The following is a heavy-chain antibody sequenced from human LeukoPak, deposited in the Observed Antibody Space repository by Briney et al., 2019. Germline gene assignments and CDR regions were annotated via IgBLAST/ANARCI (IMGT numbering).Heavy chain of an antibody. CDR1: GESFSGYY. D-gene: IGHD1-26*01. CDR3: ARGRRYSGDDY. V-gene: IGHV4-34*01. Sequence: SETLSLTCAVYGESFSGYYWSWIRQPPGKGLEWIGEINHSGSTNYNPSLKSRVSISIDTSKNQFSLKLSSVTAADTAVYYCARGRRYSGDDYWGQGTLVTVSS. CDR2: INHSGST. J-gene: IGHJ4*02.